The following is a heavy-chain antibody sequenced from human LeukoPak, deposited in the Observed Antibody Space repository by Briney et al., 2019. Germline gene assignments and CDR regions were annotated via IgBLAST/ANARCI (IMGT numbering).Heavy chain of an antibody. D-gene: IGHD2-2*02. CDR1: GGSISSYY. J-gene: IGHJ6*03. CDR2: IYTSGST. V-gene: IGHV4-4*09. Sequence: PSETLSLTCTVSGGSISSYYWSWIRQPPGKGLEWIGYIYTSGSTNYNPSLKSRVTISVDTSKTQFSLKLSSVTAADTAVHYCARGGAGYCSSTSCYIRPDYYYYMDVWGKGTTVAVSS. CDR3: ARGGAGYCSSTSCYIRPDYYYYMDV.